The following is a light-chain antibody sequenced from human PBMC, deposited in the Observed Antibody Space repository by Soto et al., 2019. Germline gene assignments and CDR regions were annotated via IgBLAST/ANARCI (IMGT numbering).Light chain of an antibody. Sequence: QSVLTQPPSASGSPGQSVTISCTGTSSDVGGYNYVSWYQQHPGKAPKLMIYDVNKRPSGVPDRFSGSKSGNTASLAVSGLQAEDEADYYCRSYAGSTIYVFGTGTKLTVL. CDR2: DVN. CDR1: SSDVGGYNY. CDR3: RSYAGSTIYV. V-gene: IGLV2-8*01. J-gene: IGLJ1*01.